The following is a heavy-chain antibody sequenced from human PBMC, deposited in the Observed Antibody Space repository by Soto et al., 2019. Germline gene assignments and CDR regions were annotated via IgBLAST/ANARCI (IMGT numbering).Heavy chain of an antibody. CDR1: GGSISNAAYS. D-gene: IGHD5-18*01. CDR3: ARERGGYGLFDS. J-gene: IGHJ4*02. CDR2: IYPSGMP. V-gene: IGHV4-30-2*01. Sequence: SETLSLTCTVSGGSISNAAYSWSWIRQPPGKGLEWIGYIYPSGMPFYNPSLRSRVTISIDRSNDQFSLNLKSVTTADTAVYYCARERGGYGLFDSWGQGTLVTVSS.